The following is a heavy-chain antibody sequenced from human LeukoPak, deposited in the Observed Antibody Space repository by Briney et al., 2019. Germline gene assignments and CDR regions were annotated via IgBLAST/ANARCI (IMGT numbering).Heavy chain of an antibody. CDR3: GRAVRIAATKGYYFDY. CDR1: GYTFTSYD. V-gene: IGHV1-8*01. J-gene: IGHJ4*02. Sequence: GASVKVSCKASGYTFTSYDINWVRQATGQGLEWMGWMNPNSGNTGYAQKFQGRVTMTRNTSISTAYMELSSLRSEDTAVYYCGRAVRIAATKGYYFDYWGQGTLVTVSS. D-gene: IGHD6-13*01. CDR2: MNPNSGNT.